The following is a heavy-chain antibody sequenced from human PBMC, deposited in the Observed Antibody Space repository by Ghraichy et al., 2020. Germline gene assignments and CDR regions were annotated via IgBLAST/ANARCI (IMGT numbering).Heavy chain of an antibody. J-gene: IGHJ4*02. CDR2: ISYDGSNK. CDR1: GFTFSNYG. Sequence: GGSLRLSCAASGFTFSNYGMHWVRQAPGKGLEWVAFISYDGSNKYSADSVKGRFTISRDNSKNTLYLQMNSLRAEDTAVYYCAKDQRLGTVAGFVGEYWGQGTLVTVSS. V-gene: IGHV3-30*18. CDR3: AKDQRLGTVAGFVGEY. D-gene: IGHD6-19*01.